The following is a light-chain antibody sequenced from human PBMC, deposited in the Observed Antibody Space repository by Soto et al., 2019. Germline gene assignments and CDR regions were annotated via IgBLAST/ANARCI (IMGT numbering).Light chain of an antibody. V-gene: IGKV3-20*01. Sequence: EIVLTQSPGTLSLSPGERATLSCRASLSVRSSYLAWYQQRPGQPPRLLMDGATRATGIPDRFSGSGSGTDFPLTISSLEPEDFAVYFCQQYGSSPITFGQGTRLDIK. CDR3: QQYGSSPIT. CDR1: LSVRSSY. J-gene: IGKJ5*01. CDR2: GA.